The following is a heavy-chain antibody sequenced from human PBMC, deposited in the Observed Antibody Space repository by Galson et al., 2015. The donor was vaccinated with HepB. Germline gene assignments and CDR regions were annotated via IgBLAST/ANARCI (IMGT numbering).Heavy chain of an antibody. CDR1: GFTFSSYA. CDR3: AKSQKGPYYYAMGV. Sequence: SLRLSCAASGFTFSSYAMSWVRQAPGKGLEWVATVSGSGGDTNYADSAKGRFSISRDNSKNTVFLQMNSLRAEDTAVYYCAKSQKGPYYYAMGVWGQGTTVTVSS. J-gene: IGHJ6*02. CDR2: VSGSGGDT. V-gene: IGHV3-23*01.